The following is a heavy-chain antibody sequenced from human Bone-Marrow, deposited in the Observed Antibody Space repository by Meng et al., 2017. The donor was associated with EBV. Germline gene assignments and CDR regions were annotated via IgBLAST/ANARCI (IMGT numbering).Heavy chain of an antibody. CDR1: GYTFTGYY. CDR3: ARGLNIVVVPAAADY. CDR2: INPNSGGT. Sequence: QVQLVQSGAEVKKPGASVKVSCKASGYTFTGYYMHWVRQAPGQGLEWMGRINPNSGGTNYAQKFQGRVTMTRDTSISTAYMELSRLRSDDTAVYYCARGLNIVVVPAAADYWGQGTLVNVSS. D-gene: IGHD2-2*01. J-gene: IGHJ4*02. V-gene: IGHV1-2*06.